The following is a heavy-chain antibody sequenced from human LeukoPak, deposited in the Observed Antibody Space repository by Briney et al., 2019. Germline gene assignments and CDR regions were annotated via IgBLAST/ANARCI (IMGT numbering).Heavy chain of an antibody. J-gene: IGHJ4*02. CDR2: ISSSGSTI. D-gene: IGHD6-13*01. CDR1: GFTFSSYE. Sequence: GGSLRLSCAASGFTFSSYEVNWVRQAPGKGLEWVSYISSSGSTIYYADSVKGRFTISRDNAKNSLYLQMNSLRAEDTAVYYCARIRYSSSFGDWGQGTLVTVSS. V-gene: IGHV3-48*03. CDR3: ARIRYSSSFGD.